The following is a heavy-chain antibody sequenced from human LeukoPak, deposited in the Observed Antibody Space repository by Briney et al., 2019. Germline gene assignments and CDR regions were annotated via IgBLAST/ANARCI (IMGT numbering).Heavy chain of an antibody. J-gene: IGHJ6*03. CDR1: GFTFSTNS. CDR3: AKGDMTGADYYYYMDV. CDR2: ISSSSSYI. Sequence: PGGSLRLSCAASGFTFSTNSMNWVRQAPGKGLEWVSSISSSSSYIYYADSVKGRFTIFRDNSKNTLYLQMNSLRADDTAVYYCAKGDMTGADYYYYMDVWGKGTTVSVSS. D-gene: IGHD3-9*01. V-gene: IGHV3-21*04.